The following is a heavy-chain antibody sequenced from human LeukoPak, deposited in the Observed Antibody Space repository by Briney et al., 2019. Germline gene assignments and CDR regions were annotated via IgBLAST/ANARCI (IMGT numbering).Heavy chain of an antibody. J-gene: IGHJ3*02. CDR1: GGSISSSSYY. CDR2: IYYNGNT. V-gene: IGHV4-39*07. CDR3: AGSKHDSGLGDPFDI. Sequence: PSETLSLTCTVSGGSISSSSYYWGWIRQPPGKGLEWIGSIYYNGNTYYNPSLKSRVTISVDRSKNQFSLRLSFVTAADTAVYYCAGSKHDSGLGDPFDIWGQGTMVTVSS. D-gene: IGHD3-10*01.